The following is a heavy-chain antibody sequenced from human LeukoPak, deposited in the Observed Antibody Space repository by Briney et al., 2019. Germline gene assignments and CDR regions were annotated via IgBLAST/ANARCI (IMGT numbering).Heavy chain of an antibody. V-gene: IGHV3-23*01. CDR3: AKGIYSSGWSYFDY. CDR2: LSGSGITT. Sequence: PGGSLRLSCAASGFTFGNSAMSWVRQAPGKGLEWVSTLSGSGITTYYADSVKGRFTISRDNSKNTLYLQMNSLRAEDTAVYYCAKGIYSSGWSYFDYWGHGTLVTASS. CDR1: GFTFGNSA. J-gene: IGHJ4*01. D-gene: IGHD6-19*01.